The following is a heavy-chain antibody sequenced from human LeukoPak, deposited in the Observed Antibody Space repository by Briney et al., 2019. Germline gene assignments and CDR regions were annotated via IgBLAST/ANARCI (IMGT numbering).Heavy chain of an antibody. D-gene: IGHD3-16*01. V-gene: IGHV4-61*02. Sequence: TLSLSCTVSGGSFSRGSIYWTWLGQAAGKEREWFGRIYTSGSTNYNPTLKSRVTISVDTYKTKFSLKLSSVTAADTAVYYSARGGGAFNIWGQGTMVTVSS. J-gene: IGHJ3*02. CDR1: GGSFSRGSIY. CDR3: ARGGGAFNI. CDR2: IYTSGST.